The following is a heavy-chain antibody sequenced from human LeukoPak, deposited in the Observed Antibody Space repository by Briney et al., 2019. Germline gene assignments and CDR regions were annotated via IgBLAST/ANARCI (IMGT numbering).Heavy chain of an antibody. CDR3: AHSLDGDFWSGYYGYYFDY. CDR2: IYWNDDK. J-gene: IGHJ4*02. V-gene: IGHV2-5*01. Sequence: ESGPTLVKPTQTLTLTCTFSGFSLSTSGVGVGWIRQPPGKALEWLALIYWNDDKRYSPSLKSRLTITKDTSKNQVVLTMTNMDPVDTATYYCAHSLDGDFWSGYYGYYFDYWGQGTLVTVSS. D-gene: IGHD3-3*01. CDR1: GFSLSTSGVG.